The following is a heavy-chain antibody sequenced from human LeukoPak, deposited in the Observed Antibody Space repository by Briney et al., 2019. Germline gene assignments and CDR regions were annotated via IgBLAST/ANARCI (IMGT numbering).Heavy chain of an antibody. D-gene: IGHD3-22*01. CDR3: ARAVAYYYDSSGLDAFDI. CDR2: XIPIFGTA. V-gene: IGHV1-69*13. Sequence: SVKVSCKASGGXFSXYAXXWVXXAPXQXXEXMGXXIPIFGTANYAQKFQGRVTITADESTSTAYMELSSLRSEDTAVYYCARAVAYYYDSSGLDAFDIWGQGTMVTVSS. J-gene: IGHJ3*02. CDR1: GGXFSXYA.